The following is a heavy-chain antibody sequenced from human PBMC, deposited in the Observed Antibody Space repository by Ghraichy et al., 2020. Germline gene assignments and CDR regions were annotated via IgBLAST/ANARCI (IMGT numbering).Heavy chain of an antibody. J-gene: IGHJ6*02. V-gene: IGHV1-69*13. CDR1: GGTFSSYA. CDR3: ARSTRARDDFWSGYYLEDYYYYYGMDV. D-gene: IGHD3-3*01. Sequence: SVKVSCKASGGTFSSYAISWVRQAPGQGLEWMGGIIPIFGTANYAQKFQGRVTITADESTSTAYMELSSLRSEDTAVYYCARSTRARDDFWSGYYLEDYYYYYGMDVWGQGTTVTVSS. CDR2: IIPIFGTA.